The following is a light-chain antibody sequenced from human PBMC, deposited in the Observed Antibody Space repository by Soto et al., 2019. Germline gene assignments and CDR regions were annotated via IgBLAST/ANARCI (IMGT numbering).Light chain of an antibody. CDR1: SSNIGGNS. Sequence: QSVMTQPPSVSAAPGQRVTISCSGSSSNIGGNSVSWYQQLPGTAPKLLIYEVSSGPSGISNRFSGSKSGNTASLTISGLQAEDAADYYCSSFSSSDTPVLFGGGTKLTVL. J-gene: IGLJ2*01. CDR3: SSFSSSDTPVL. V-gene: IGLV2-14*01. CDR2: EVS.